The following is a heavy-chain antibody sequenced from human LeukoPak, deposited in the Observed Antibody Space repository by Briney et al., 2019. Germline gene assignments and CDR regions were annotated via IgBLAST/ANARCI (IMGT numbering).Heavy chain of an antibody. CDR2: ISAYNGNT. J-gene: IGHJ4*02. D-gene: IGHD6-19*01. CDR1: GYTFTSYY. Sequence: ASVKVSCKASGYTFTSYYMHRVRQAPGQGLEWMGWISAYNGNTNYAQKLQGRVTMTTDTSTSTAYMELRSLRSDDTAVYFCARDLGIAVAGTWGYWGQGTLVTVSS. CDR3: ARDLGIAVAGTWGY. V-gene: IGHV1-18*04.